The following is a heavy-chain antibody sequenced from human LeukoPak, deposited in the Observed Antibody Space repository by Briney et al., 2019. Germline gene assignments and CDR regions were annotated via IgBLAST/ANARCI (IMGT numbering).Heavy chain of an antibody. CDR1: GYSFTSYW. CDR3: ARLGLSAPPVVAATGGFDP. J-gene: IGHJ5*02. V-gene: IGHV5-51*01. CDR2: IYPGDSDT. Sequence: GESLKISCKGSGYSFTSYWIGWVRQMPGKGLEWMGIIYPGDSDTRYSPSFQGQVTISADKSISTAYLQWSSLKASDTAMYYCARLGLSAPPVVAATGGFDPWGQGTLVTVSS. D-gene: IGHD2-15*01.